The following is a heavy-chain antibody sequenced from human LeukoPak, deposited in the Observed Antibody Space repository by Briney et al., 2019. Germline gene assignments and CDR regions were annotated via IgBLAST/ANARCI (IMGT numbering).Heavy chain of an antibody. D-gene: IGHD3-22*01. CDR2: MNPNSGNT. CDR1: GYTFTSYD. J-gene: IGHJ4*02. CDR3: ARGRGRSYYDNY. V-gene: IGHV1-8*01. Sequence: ASVKVSCKASGYTFTSYDINWVRQATGQGLEWMGWMNPNSGNTGYAQKFQGRVTMTRNTSISTAYMGLSSLRSEDTAVYYCARGRGRSYYDNYWGQGTLVTVSS.